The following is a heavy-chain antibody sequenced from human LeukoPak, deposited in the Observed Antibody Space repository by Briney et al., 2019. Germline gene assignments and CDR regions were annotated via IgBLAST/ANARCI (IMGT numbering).Heavy chain of an antibody. CDR3: ARELRFLEWLLFDP. Sequence: GGSLRLSCAASGFTFSSYSMNWVRQAPGKGLEWVSSISNSSSYIYYADSVKGRFTISRDNAKNPLYLQMNSLRAEDTAVYYCARELRFLEWLLFDPWGQGTLVTVSS. J-gene: IGHJ5*02. D-gene: IGHD3-3*01. V-gene: IGHV3-21*01. CDR2: ISNSSSYI. CDR1: GFTFSSYS.